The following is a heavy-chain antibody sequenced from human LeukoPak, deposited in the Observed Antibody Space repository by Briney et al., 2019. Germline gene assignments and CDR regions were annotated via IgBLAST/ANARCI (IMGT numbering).Heavy chain of an antibody. Sequence: GGSLRLSCAASGFTFGDCGMSWVRQAPGKGLEWVSGLNWDGGTTGHADSVKGRFTISRDNAKNSLYLQMNSLYYCARAQTYGDYRLLLDYWGQGTLVTVSS. CDR2: LNWDGGTT. CDR3: DYRLLLDY. CDR1: GFTFGDCG. V-gene: IGHV3-20*01. J-gene: IGHJ4*02. D-gene: IGHD4-17*01.